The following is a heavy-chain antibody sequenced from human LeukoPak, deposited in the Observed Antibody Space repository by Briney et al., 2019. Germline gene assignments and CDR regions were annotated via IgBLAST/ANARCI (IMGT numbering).Heavy chain of an antibody. D-gene: IGHD2-21*02. V-gene: IGHV3-30*02. CDR2: IRYDGNTK. CDR1: GFTFSSYG. CDR3: ARDGPSDSDWYFDL. Sequence: GGSLRLSCAASGFTFSSYGMHWVRQAPGKGLEWVAFIRYDGNTKYYADSVKGRFTISRDNSKNMLYLQMNSLRAEDTAVYYCARDGPSDSDWYFDLWGRGTLVTVSS. J-gene: IGHJ2*01.